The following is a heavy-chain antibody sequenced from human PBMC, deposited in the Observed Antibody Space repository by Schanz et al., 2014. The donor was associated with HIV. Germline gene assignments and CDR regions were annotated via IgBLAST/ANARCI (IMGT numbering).Heavy chain of an antibody. CDR2: ITWNNKVV. CDR1: GFTLDDFA. Sequence: EVQLVESGGGLAQPGRSLRLSCAASGFTLDDFAMHWVRQSPGKGLEWVSGITWNNKVVAYSDSVKGRFSISRDTANKSLHLHMTNLKVEDTAFYYCVKDFTDSKGGFDCWGQGALVIVSS. D-gene: IGHD1-26*01. CDR3: VKDFTDSKGGFDC. J-gene: IGHJ4*02. V-gene: IGHV3-9*01.